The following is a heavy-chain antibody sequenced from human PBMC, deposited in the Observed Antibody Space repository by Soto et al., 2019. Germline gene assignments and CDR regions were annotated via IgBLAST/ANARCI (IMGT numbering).Heavy chain of an antibody. D-gene: IGHD7-27*01. Sequence: QVQLQESGPGLVKPSETLSLTCTVSGGSISSYYWSWIRQPPGKGLEWIGYIYYSGSINYNPSLKSRVTISVDTTKNQFSMKLSSVTVADTAVYYCARHGTANWGGFFVSWGLGTLVTVSP. CDR3: ARHGTANWGGFFVS. CDR2: IYYSGSI. CDR1: GGSISSYY. J-gene: IGHJ4*02. V-gene: IGHV4-59*08.